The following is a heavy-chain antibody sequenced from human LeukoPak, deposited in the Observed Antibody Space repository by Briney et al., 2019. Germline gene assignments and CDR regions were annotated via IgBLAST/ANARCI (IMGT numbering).Heavy chain of an antibody. Sequence: GGSLRLSCAASGFTFSSYGMSWVRQAPGKGLEWVSAIGGSGGSTYYADSVKGRFTISRDNSKNTLYLQMNSLRAEDMAVYYCAKTQAAVGKAWFDPWGQGTLVTVSS. J-gene: IGHJ5*02. D-gene: IGHD6-13*01. CDR2: IGGSGGST. CDR1: GFTFSSYG. CDR3: AKTQAAVGKAWFDP. V-gene: IGHV3-23*01.